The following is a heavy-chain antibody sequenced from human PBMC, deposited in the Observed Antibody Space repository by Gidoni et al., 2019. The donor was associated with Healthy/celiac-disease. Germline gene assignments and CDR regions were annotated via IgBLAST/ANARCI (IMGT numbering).Heavy chain of an antibody. D-gene: IGHD3-9*01. V-gene: IGHV1-3*01. CDR2: INDGNGNT. Sequence: QVQLVQSGAEVKKPGASVKVSCKASGYTFTSYAMHWVRQAPGQRLEWMGWINDGNGNTEYSQKVQGRVTITRDTSASTAYMELSSLRSEDTAVYYCARDLVGYDILTTHGQKPHPELDYWGQGTLVTVSS. CDR3: ARDLVGYDILTTHGQKPHPELDY. J-gene: IGHJ4*02. CDR1: GYTFTSYA.